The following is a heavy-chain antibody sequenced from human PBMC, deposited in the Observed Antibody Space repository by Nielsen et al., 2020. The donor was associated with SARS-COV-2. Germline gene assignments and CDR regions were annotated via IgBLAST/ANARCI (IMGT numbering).Heavy chain of an antibody. CDR3: AKDITMVRGVPPYGMDV. CDR2: ISWNSGSI. J-gene: IGHJ6*02. Sequence: SLKISCAASGFTFDDYAMHWVRQAPGKGLEWVSGISWNSGSIGYADSVKGRFTISRDNAKNSLYLQMNSLRAEDTALYYCAKDITMVRGVPPYGMDVWGQGTTVTVSS. D-gene: IGHD3-10*01. V-gene: IGHV3-9*01. CDR1: GFTFDDYA.